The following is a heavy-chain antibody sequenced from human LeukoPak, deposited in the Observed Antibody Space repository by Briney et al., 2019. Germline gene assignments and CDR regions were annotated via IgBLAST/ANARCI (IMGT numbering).Heavy chain of an antibody. J-gene: IGHJ4*02. D-gene: IGHD1-26*01. V-gene: IGHV4-4*07. CDR3: ARDGEVGGAMSRFDY. CDR1: GVSISKYY. CDR2: AYTSGRT. Sequence: SETLSLTCTVSGVSISKYYWSWLRQPAGQGLEWIGRAYTSGRTNYNPSLKSRVTISVDTPNNQFSLILTPMTAADTAVYYCARDGEVGGAMSRFDYWGQGTLVTVSS.